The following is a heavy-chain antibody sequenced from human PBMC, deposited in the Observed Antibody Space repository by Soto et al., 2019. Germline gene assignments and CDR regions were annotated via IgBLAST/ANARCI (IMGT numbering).Heavy chain of an antibody. J-gene: IGHJ5*02. V-gene: IGHV4-4*07. CDR1: GASIGDFY. D-gene: IGHD3-3*01. CDR3: ARQSRGSITIFGVVIILLGWFDP. Sequence: SETLSLTCTVSGASIGDFYWSWIRQPAGLGLEFIGRMSITEDTNYSPSLKSRLSMSVDTSKNQLSLKLSSVTAADTAVYYCARQSRGSITIFGVVIILLGWFDPWGQGTLVTVSS. CDR2: MSITEDT.